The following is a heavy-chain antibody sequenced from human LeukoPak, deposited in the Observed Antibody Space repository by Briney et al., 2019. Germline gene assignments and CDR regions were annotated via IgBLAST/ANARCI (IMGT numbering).Heavy chain of an antibody. J-gene: IGHJ6*02. CDR2: ISYDGSNK. Sequence: GRSLRLSCAASGFTFSSYAMHWVRQAPGKGLEWVAVISYDGSNKYYADSVKGRFTISRDNSKNTLYLQMNSLRAEDTAVYYCAREGHDRGSYEWVDYCYYGMDVWGQGTTVTVSS. V-gene: IGHV3-30-3*01. D-gene: IGHD3-16*01. CDR3: AREGHDRGSYEWVDYCYYGMDV. CDR1: GFTFSSYA.